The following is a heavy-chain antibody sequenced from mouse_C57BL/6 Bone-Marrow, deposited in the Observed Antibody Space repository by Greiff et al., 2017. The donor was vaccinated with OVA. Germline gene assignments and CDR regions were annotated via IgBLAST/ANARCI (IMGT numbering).Heavy chain of an antibody. J-gene: IGHJ2*01. CDR1: GFTFSSYG. V-gene: IGHV5-6*01. D-gene: IGHD2-5*01. CDR3: ARRVYSNYFDY. CDR2: ISSGGSYT. Sequence: EVQVVESGGDLVKPGGSLKLSCAASGFTFSSYGMSWVRQTPDKRLEWVVTISSGGSYTYYPDSVKGRFTISRDNAKNTLYLQMSSLKSEDTAMYYCARRVYSNYFDYWGQGTTLTVSS.